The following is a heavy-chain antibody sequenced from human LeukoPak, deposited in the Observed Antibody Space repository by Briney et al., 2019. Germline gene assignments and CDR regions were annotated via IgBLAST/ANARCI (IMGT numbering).Heavy chain of an antibody. D-gene: IGHD3-10*01. Sequence: ASVKVSCKASGYTFTSYGISWVQQAPGQGLEWMGWISAYNGNTNYAQKLQGRVTMTTDTSTSTAYMELRRLRSDDTAVYYCALSYGSGSYNYYYYMDVWGKGTTVTISS. CDR2: ISAYNGNT. V-gene: IGHV1-18*01. CDR1: GYTFTSYG. CDR3: ALSYGSGSYNYYYYMDV. J-gene: IGHJ6*03.